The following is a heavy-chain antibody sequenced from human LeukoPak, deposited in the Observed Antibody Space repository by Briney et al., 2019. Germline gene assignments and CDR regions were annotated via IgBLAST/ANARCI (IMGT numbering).Heavy chain of an antibody. Sequence: GGSLRLSCAASGFTVSSNYMNWVRQAPGKGLEWVSVIYSGGHTYYADSEKGRFTISRDNSKNTLYLQMNSLRAEDTAVYYCARAINAGDFDYWGQGTLVTVSS. J-gene: IGHJ4*02. CDR2: IYSGGHT. CDR1: GFTVSSNY. D-gene: IGHD2-8*02. CDR3: ARAINAGDFDY. V-gene: IGHV3-53*01.